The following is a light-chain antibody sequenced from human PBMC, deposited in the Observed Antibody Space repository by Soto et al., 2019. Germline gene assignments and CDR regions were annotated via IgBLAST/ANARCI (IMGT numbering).Light chain of an antibody. CDR1: SSDVGTYNL. CDR2: EVT. J-gene: IGLJ1*01. CDR3: CSYAGTGTYV. V-gene: IGLV2-23*02. Sequence: QSVLTQPASVSGSPGQSITISCTGTSSDVGTYNLVSWYQQHPGKAPKLMICEVTKRPSGVSNRFSGSKSGNTASLTISGLQAEDEADYYCCSYAGTGTYVFGTGDQGHRP.